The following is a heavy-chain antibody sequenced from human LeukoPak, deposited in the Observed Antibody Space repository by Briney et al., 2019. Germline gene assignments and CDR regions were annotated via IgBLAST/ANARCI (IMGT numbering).Heavy chain of an antibody. D-gene: IGHD2-15*01. CDR2: INDNGNI. V-gene: IGHV4-59*01. J-gene: IGHJ5*01. CDR3: ARGPRLGSTPYNWFDP. CDR1: GGSISSYY. Sequence: SETLSLTCTVSGGSISSYYWSWIRQPPGKGLEWITYINDNGNINSNPSLKSRLSISVDTSKNQLSLRLRSVTPADTAVYYCARGPRLGSTPYNWFDPWGQGILVIVSS.